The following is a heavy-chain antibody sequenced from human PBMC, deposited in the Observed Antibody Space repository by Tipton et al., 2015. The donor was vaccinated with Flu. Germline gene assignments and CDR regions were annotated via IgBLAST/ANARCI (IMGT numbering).Heavy chain of an antibody. CDR1: GVSISSYY. CDR2: IYYSGNT. V-gene: IGHV4-59*01. Sequence: TLSLTCTVSGVSISSYYWSWIRQPPGKRLEWIGYIYYSGNTKYNPSLKSRVTISVDTSKNQFSLKLSSVTAADTAVYYCARTPPRGGFDYWGQGTLVTVSS. CDR3: ARTPPRGGFDY. J-gene: IGHJ4*02.